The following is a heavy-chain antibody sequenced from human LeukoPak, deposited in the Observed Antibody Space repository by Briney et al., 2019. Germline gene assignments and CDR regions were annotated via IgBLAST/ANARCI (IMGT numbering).Heavy chain of an antibody. Sequence: SVKVSCKASGYTFTSYGITWVRQAPGQGLEWMGGIIPIFGTANYAQKFQGRVTITADESTSTAYMELSSLRSEDTAVYYCAGDLASAAGVDYWGQGTLVTVSS. CDR2: IIPIFGTA. D-gene: IGHD6-13*01. CDR1: GYTFTSYG. J-gene: IGHJ4*02. V-gene: IGHV1-69*13. CDR3: AGDLASAAGVDY.